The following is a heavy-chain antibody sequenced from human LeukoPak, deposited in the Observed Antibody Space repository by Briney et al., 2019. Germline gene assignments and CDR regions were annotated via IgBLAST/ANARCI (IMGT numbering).Heavy chain of an antibody. D-gene: IGHD3-22*01. Sequence: GGSLRLSCAASGFTFDDYAMHWVRQAPGKGLEWVSGISWSSGSIGYADSVKGRFTISRDNAKNSLYLQMNSLRAEDTALYYCAKVRSSGPNTDAFDIWGQGTMVTVSS. CDR3: AKVRSSGPNTDAFDI. CDR1: GFTFDDYA. CDR2: ISWSSGSI. J-gene: IGHJ3*02. V-gene: IGHV3-9*01.